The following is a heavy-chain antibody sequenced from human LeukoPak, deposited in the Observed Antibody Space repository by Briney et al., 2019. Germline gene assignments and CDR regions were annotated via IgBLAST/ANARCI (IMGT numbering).Heavy chain of an antibody. D-gene: IGHD3-22*01. CDR3: VPAYYYDSSSYFASPSFNS. J-gene: IGHJ4*02. V-gene: IGHV3-11*01. CDR2: ISSSATAK. CDR1: GFTFSDYY. Sequence: GGSLRLSCAASGFTFSDYYMTWIRQAPGKGLEWVSSISSSATAKYYADSVKGRFTISRDNAKKSLYLQMNSLRAEDTAVYYCVPAYYYDSSSYFASPSFNSWGQGTLVTVSS.